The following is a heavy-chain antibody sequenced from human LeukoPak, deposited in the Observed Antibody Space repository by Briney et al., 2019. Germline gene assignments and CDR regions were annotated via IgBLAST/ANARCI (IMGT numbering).Heavy chain of an antibody. V-gene: IGHV4-39*07. Sequence: PSETLSLTCTVSGGSISSSSYYWGWIRQPPGKGLEWIGSIYYSGSTYYNPSLKSRVTISVDTSKNQFSLKLSSVTAADTAVYYCARVKRRITIFGVVLNWFDPWGQGTLVTVSS. CDR2: IYYSGST. J-gene: IGHJ5*02. CDR1: GGSISSSSYY. D-gene: IGHD3-3*01. CDR3: ARVKRRITIFGVVLNWFDP.